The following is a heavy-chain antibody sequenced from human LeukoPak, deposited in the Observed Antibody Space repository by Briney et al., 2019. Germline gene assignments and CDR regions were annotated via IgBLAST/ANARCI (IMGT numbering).Heavy chain of an antibody. CDR3: ARVAYDGPVAAGSLDY. CDR2: IYTSGST. CDR1: GGSISSYY. V-gene: IGHV4-4*07. J-gene: IGHJ4*02. Sequence: KPSETLSLTCTVSGGSISSYYWSWIRQPAGKGLEWIGRIYTSGSTNYNPSLKSRVTMSVDTSKNQFSLKLSSVTAADTAVYYCARVAYDGPVAAGSLDYWGQGTLVTVSS. D-gene: IGHD6-13*01.